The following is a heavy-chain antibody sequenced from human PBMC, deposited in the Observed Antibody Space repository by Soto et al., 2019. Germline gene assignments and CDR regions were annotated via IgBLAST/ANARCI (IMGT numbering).Heavy chain of an antibody. D-gene: IGHD3-10*01. Sequence: QVQLQESGPGLVKPSQTLSLTCTVSGGSISSGGYYWSWIRQHPGKGLEWNGYIDYSGSTYYNPSLKSRVTISVDTSKNQFSLKLSSVTAADTAVYYCARGTKTRYGSGILSCPTGMDVWGQGTTVTVSS. CDR2: IDYSGST. J-gene: IGHJ6*02. CDR1: GGSISSGGYY. V-gene: IGHV4-31*03. CDR3: ARGTKTRYGSGILSCPTGMDV.